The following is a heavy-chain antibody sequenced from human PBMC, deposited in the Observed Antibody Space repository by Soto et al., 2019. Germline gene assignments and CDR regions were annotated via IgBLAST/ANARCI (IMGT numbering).Heavy chain of an antibody. CDR3: ARELLTTGASGGTEPNWFDP. CDR2: IYYSGST. D-gene: IGHD4-17*01. V-gene: IGHV4-31*03. CDR1: GGSISNAGYF. Sequence: QVQLQESGPGLVKPSETLSLTCTVSGGSISNAGYFWTWIRQHPGEGLEWIGYIYYSGSTYYNPSLKSGLNISLDTSKNHFSLKLNSEPAADTAVYYCARELLTTGASGGTEPNWFDPWGRGILVTVSS. J-gene: IGHJ5*02.